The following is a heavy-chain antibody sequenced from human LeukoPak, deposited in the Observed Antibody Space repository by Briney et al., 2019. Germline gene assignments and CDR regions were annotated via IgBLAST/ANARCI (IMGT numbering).Heavy chain of an antibody. CDR3: ARVPLGITHFDY. CDR2: IFYSGST. D-gene: IGHD7-27*01. Sequence: SETLSLTCTVSGASISSYYWSWIRQPPGRGLEWIGYIFYSGSTNYNPSLKSRVTISVDTTKNQFSLKLSSVTAADTAVYYCARVPLGITHFDYWGQGTLVTVSS. V-gene: IGHV4-59*01. J-gene: IGHJ4*02. CDR1: GASISSYY.